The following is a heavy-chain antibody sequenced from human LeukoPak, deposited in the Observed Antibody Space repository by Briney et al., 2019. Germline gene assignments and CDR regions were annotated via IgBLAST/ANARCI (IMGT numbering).Heavy chain of an antibody. CDR1: GFTFSRYW. CDR3: AREYSTGFDP. D-gene: IGHD2-15*01. Sequence: GGSLRLSCAASGFTFSRYWMHWVRHGPGKGLVWVSRINSDGSSTGYADSVKGRFTISRDNAKNTLYLQMNSLRAEDTAVYYCAREYSTGFDPWGQGTLVSVSS. CDR2: INSDGSST. J-gene: IGHJ5*02. V-gene: IGHV3-74*01.